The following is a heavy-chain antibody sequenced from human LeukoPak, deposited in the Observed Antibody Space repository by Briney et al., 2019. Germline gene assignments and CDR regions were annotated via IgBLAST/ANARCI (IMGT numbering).Heavy chain of an antibody. Sequence: ASVKVSCKASGGTFSSYAISWVRQAPGQGLEWMGWISAYNGNTNYAQKLQGRVTMTTDTSTSTAYMELRSLRSDDTAVYYCAGLTTVTTSYAFDIWGQGTMVTVSS. CDR1: GGTFSSYA. V-gene: IGHV1-18*04. CDR2: ISAYNGNT. D-gene: IGHD4-17*01. J-gene: IGHJ3*02. CDR3: AGLTTVTTSYAFDI.